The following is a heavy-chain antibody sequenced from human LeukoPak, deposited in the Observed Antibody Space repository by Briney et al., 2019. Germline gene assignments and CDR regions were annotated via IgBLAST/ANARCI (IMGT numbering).Heavy chain of an antibody. J-gene: IGHJ4*02. CDR1: GGSISSSSYY. CDR3: ASRGEPDGFWSGYPDY. CDR2: IYYSGST. V-gene: IGHV4-39*01. Sequence: PSETLSLTCTVSGGSISSSSYYWGWIRQPPGKGLEWIGSIYYSGSTYYNPSLKSRVTISVDTSKNQFSLKLSSVTAADTAVYYCASRGEPDGFWSGYPDYWGQGTLVTVSS. D-gene: IGHD3-3*01.